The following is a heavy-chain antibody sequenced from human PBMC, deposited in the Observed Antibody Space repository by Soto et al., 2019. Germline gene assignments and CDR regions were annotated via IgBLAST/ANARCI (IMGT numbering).Heavy chain of an antibody. Sequence: EVQLVESGGGLVQPGRSLRLSCAASGFTFDDYAMHWVRRAPGKGLEWVSRISWNSGSIGYADSVKGRFIISRDNAKNSLYLQMNSLRAEDTALYYCAKAVGSYGNFDHWGQGTLVTVSS. CDR2: ISWNSGSI. V-gene: IGHV3-9*01. J-gene: IGHJ4*02. D-gene: IGHD5-18*01. CDR3: AKAVGSYGNFDH. CDR1: GFTFDDYA.